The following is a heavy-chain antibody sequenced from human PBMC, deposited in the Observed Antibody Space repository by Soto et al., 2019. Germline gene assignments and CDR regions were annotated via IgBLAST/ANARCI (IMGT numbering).Heavy chain of an antibody. CDR2: IYYGAGT. D-gene: IGHD7-27*01. CDR3: ARDGDYNAFDI. J-gene: IGHJ3*02. CDR1: GGSVSSGSYY. Sequence: PSETLSLTCTVSGGSVSSGSYYWSWIRQPPGKGLEGIGYIYYGAGTDYIPSLKSQVTISVDTSKNQFSLELSSVTDADTAVYFCARDGDYNAFDIWGQGTMVTVSS. V-gene: IGHV4-61*01.